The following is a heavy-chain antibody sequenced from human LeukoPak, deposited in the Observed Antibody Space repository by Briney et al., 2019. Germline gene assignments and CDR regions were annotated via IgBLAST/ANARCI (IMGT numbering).Heavy chain of an antibody. D-gene: IGHD3-10*01. Sequence: PEGSLRLSCAGSAFTLSNYAINWVRQAPGKGPEWLSYISSSGSTILYADSVKGRFTISRDNAKNSLYLQMNSLRAEDTALYYCAKASSYYGSGSYYDYWGQGTLVTVSS. J-gene: IGHJ4*02. CDR3: AKASSYYGSGSYYDY. CDR2: ISSSGSTI. CDR1: AFTLSNYA. V-gene: IGHV3-48*04.